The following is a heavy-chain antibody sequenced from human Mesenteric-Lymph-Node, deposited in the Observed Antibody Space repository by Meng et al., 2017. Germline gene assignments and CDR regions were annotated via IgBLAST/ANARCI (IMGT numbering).Heavy chain of an antibody. J-gene: IGHJ4*02. CDR3: DRDPTGGEDHQRV. V-gene: IGHV4/OR15-8*01. CDR2: IYNNGIP. CDR1: RASSDGSNC. D-gene: IGHD1-14*01. Sequence: TLLLPSSVLRASSDGSNCGGRAGRHPGKGLKGIGKIYNNGIPTYTPYIQRRITMSESKSKNQFSLKLNSMTAAATAVYYWDRDPTGGEDHQRVWGQGTLVTVSS.